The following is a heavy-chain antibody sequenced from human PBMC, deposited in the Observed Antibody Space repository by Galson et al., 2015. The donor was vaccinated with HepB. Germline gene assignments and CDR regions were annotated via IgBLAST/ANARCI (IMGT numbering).Heavy chain of an antibody. CDR3: ARYSGYYNWFDP. J-gene: IGHJ5*02. Sequence: ETLSLTCTVSGGSISSSSYYWGWIRRPPGKGLEWIGSIYYSGSTYYNPSLKSRVTISVDTSKNQFSLKLSSVTAADTAVYYCARYSGYYNWFDPWGQGTLVTVSS. CDR2: IYYSGST. V-gene: IGHV4-39*01. CDR1: GGSISSSSYY. D-gene: IGHD5-12*01.